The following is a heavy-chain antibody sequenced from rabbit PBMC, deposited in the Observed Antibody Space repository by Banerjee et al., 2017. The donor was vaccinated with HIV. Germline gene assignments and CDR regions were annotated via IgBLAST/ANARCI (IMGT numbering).Heavy chain of an antibody. CDR3: ARYVSGGFNL. J-gene: IGHJ4*01. V-gene: IGHV1S45*01. CDR2: IDVGSGGGT. D-gene: IGHD1-1*01. CDR1: GFSFSSSYY. Sequence: QQQLVESGGGLVQPEGSLTLTCTTSGFSFSSSYYMCWVRQAPGKGLEWIACIDVGSGGGTVSATWAKGRFTISKTSSTTVTLQMTSLTAADTATYFCARYVSGGFNLWGQGTLVTVS.